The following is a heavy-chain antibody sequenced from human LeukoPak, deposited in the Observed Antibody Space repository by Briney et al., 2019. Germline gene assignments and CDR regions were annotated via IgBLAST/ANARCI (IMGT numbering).Heavy chain of an antibody. D-gene: IGHD2-15*01. J-gene: IGHJ5*02. Sequence: ASVKVSCKASGYTFTSYAMHWVRQAPGQRLEWMGWINAGNGNTKYSQKFQGRVTITRDTSASTAYMELSSLRSEDTAVYYCATEGSRYCSGGSCYPWGQGTLVTVSS. CDR2: INAGNGNT. CDR3: ATEGSRYCSGGSCYP. CDR1: GYTFTSYA. V-gene: IGHV1-3*01.